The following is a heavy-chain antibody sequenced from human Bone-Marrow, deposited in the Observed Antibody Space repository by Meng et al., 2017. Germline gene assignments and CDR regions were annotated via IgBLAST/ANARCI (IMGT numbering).Heavy chain of an antibody. V-gene: IGHV3-49*04. CDR2: IRSKAYGGTT. J-gene: IGHJ4*02. CDR1: GFTFGDYA. CDR3: TRAEYSSFDY. Sequence: GESLKISCTASGFTFGDYAMSWVRQAPGEGLEWVGFIRSKAYGGTTEYAASVKGRFTISRDDSKSIAYLQMNSLKTEDTAVYYCTRAEYSSFDYWGQGILVTVSS. D-gene: IGHD6-6*01.